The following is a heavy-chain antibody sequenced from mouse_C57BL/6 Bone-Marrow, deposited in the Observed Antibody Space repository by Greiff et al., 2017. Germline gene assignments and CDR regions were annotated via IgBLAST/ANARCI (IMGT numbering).Heavy chain of an antibody. CDR3: ARPYYGSSWRAMDY. D-gene: IGHD1-1*01. Sequence: EVKLQESGPVLVKPGASVKMSCKASGYTFTDYYMNWVKQSHGKSLEWIGVINPYNGGTSYNQKFKGKATLTVDKSSSTAYMELNSLTSEDSAVYYCARPYYGSSWRAMDYWGQGTSVTVSS. V-gene: IGHV1-19*01. CDR2: INPYNGGT. J-gene: IGHJ4*01. CDR1: GYTFTDYY.